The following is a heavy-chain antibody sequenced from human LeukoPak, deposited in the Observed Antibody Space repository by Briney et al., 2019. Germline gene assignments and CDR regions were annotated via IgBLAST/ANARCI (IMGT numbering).Heavy chain of an antibody. V-gene: IGHV2-5*01. D-gene: IGHD6-6*01. Sequence: TLSLTCTVSGVSIKNYYWSWIRQPPGKALEWLALIYWNDDKRYSPSLKSRLTITKDTSKNQVVLTMTNMDPVDTATYYCALAYSSSSGYYFDYWGLGTPVTVSS. CDR2: IYWNDDK. CDR3: ALAYSSSSGYYFDY. J-gene: IGHJ4*02. CDR1: GVSIKNYY.